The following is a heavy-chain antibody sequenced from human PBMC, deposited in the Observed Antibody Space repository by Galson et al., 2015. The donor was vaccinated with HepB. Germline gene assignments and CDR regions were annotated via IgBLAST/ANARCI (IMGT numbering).Heavy chain of an antibody. CDR1: GFTFNSYS. V-gene: IGHV3-30-3*01. D-gene: IGHD2-21*02. Sequence: SLRLSCAASGFTFNSYSMHWVRQAPGEGLQWVALISYDGTKKYYADSVQGRFTISRDSSRNTLYLQMDSLRAEDTAVYYCARDRGPCDGDCYQGGRFGADWYFDLWGRGTLVTVSS. CDR3: ARDRGPCDGDCYQGGRFGADWYFDL. CDR2: ISYDGTKK. J-gene: IGHJ2*01.